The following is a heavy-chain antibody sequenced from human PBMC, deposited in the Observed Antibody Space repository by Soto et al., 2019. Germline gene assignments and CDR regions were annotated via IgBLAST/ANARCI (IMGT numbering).Heavy chain of an antibody. CDR3: AKWGYRNLWGHYDMDV. Sequence: GGSVRLCGAASGVTFTTYAMSGVRKATGKGLEWVSTISDSAGTTYYADSVKGRFTISRDISENTLYLQMNSLRAEDTAVYYCAKWGYRNLWGHYDMDVWGQGTTVTVSS. CDR1: GVTFTTYA. CDR2: ISDSAGTT. J-gene: IGHJ6*02. V-gene: IGHV3-23*01. D-gene: IGHD4-4*01.